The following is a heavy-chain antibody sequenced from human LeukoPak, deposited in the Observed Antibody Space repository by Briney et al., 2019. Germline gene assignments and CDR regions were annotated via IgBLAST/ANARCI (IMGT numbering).Heavy chain of an antibody. J-gene: IGHJ5*02. D-gene: IGHD2-2*01. CDR1: GFTFSSYG. Sequence: GGSLRLSCAASGFTFSSYGMHWVRQAPGKGLEWVAVIWYDGSNKYYADSVKGRFTISRDNSKNTLYLQMNSLRAEDTAVYYSTRCSSTSCYLFDPWGQGTLVTVSS. V-gene: IGHV3-30*02. CDR2: IWYDGSNK. CDR3: TRCSSTSCYLFDP.